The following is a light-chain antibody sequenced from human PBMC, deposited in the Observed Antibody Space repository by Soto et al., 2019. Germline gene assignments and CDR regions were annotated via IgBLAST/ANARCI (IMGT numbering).Light chain of an antibody. Sequence: SVLTQPPSASGTPGQRVTISCSGSSSNIGSNTVNWYQQLPGTAPKLLIYSNNQRPSGVPDRFSGSKSGTSASLAISGLQSEDEADYDCAAWDDSLNGLYVFGTGTKVTVL. CDR2: SNN. J-gene: IGLJ1*01. CDR1: SSNIGSNT. V-gene: IGLV1-44*01. CDR3: AAWDDSLNGLYV.